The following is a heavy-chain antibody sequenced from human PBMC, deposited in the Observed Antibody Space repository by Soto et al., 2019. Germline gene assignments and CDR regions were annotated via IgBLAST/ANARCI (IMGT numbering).Heavy chain of an antibody. CDR3: VKNQNTYGPPFDY. J-gene: IGHJ4*02. CDR1: ASTFSNYR. V-gene: IGHV3-23*01. CDR2: ISGSGAST. Sequence: XPLRLSSTAPASTFSNYRIIWVGQAPGKGLEWVSSISGSGASTYYADSVKGRFTISRDNYKDTLYLQMNSLRGEDTAVYYCVKNQNTYGPPFDYWGQGTQVNVSS. D-gene: IGHD2-8*01.